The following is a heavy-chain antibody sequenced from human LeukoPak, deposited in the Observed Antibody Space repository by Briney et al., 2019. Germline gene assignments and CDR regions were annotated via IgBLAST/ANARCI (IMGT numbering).Heavy chain of an antibody. J-gene: IGHJ4*02. D-gene: IGHD3-22*01. CDR1: GFTFSSYG. CDR3: ARGLSYYYDSSGYYLDY. CDR2: IRYDGSNK. Sequence: GGSLRLSCAASGFTFSSYGLHWVRQAPGEGLELVAFIRYDGSNKYYADSVKGRFTISRDNSKNTLYLQMDSLRAEDTAVYYCARGLSYYYDSSGYYLDYWGQGTLVTVSS. V-gene: IGHV3-30*02.